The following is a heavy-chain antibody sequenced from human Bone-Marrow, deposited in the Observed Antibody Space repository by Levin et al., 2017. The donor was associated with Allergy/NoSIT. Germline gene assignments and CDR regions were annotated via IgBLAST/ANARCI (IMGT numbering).Heavy chain of an antibody. D-gene: IGHD2-8*01. CDR1: GYSFTTSG. CDR2: ISGYNGNR. Sequence: GGSLRLSCKASGYSFTTSGITWVRQAPGQGLEWMGWISGYNGNRNYAQKFQGRLTMTSDTSTATAYMELGSLTSEDTAVYYCARLRYGVNAFDLWGQGTMVTVSS. J-gene: IGHJ3*01. CDR3: ARLRYGVNAFDL. V-gene: IGHV1-18*01.